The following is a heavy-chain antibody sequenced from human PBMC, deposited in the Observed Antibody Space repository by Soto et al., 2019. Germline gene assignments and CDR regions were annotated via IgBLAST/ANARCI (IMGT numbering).Heavy chain of an antibody. D-gene: IGHD3-10*01. CDR3: ARGSDYYGSGDHFDY. CDR1: GGSFSGYY. J-gene: IGHJ4*02. V-gene: IGHV4-34*01. CDR2: INHSGST. Sequence: QVQLQQWGAGLLKPSETLSLTCAVYGGSFSGYYWSWIRQPPGKGLEWIGEINHSGSTNYNPSLKRRVTISVDTSKNQFSLKLSSVTAADTAVYYCARGSDYYGSGDHFDYWGQGTLVTVSS.